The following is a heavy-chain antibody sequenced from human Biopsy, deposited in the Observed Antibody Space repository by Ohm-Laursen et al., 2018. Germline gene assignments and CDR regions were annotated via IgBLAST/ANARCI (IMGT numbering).Heavy chain of an antibody. Sequence: ASVKVSCKVSGYNFGNYYINWVRQAPGQGLEWVGIINPTGGTASYAEKFQGRVTLTRDTSTGTVYLELNSLISEDTALYYCARDETGSSVFGPYYYGMDVWGQGTTVTVSS. CDR2: INPTGGTA. V-gene: IGHV1-46*01. CDR3: ARDETGSSVFGPYYYGMDV. J-gene: IGHJ6*02. D-gene: IGHD3-9*01. CDR1: GYNFGNYY.